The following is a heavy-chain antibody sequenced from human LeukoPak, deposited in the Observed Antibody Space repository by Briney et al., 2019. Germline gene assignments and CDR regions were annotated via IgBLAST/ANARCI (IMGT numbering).Heavy chain of an antibody. Sequence: GGSLRLSCAASGFTFSSYAMHWVRQAPGKGLECVAVISYDGSNKYYADSVKGRFTISRDNSKNTLYLQMNSLGAEDTAVYYCARDRRDIVVVPDQTLDYWGQGTLVTVSS. D-gene: IGHD2-2*01. CDR2: ISYDGSNK. J-gene: IGHJ4*02. V-gene: IGHV3-30-3*01. CDR3: ARDRRDIVVVPDQTLDY. CDR1: GFTFSSYA.